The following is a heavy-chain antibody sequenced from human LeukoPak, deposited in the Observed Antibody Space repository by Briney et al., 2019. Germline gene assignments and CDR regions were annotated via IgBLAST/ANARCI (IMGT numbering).Heavy chain of an antibody. D-gene: IGHD2-2*01. V-gene: IGHV1-2*06. CDR3: ARLADCSSSSCRSFDY. CDR2: INPNSGFT. Sequence: ASVKVSFKASGYPFTGYYLHWVRQAPGQGLEWTGRINPNSGFTNYAQKFQGRVTMTRDTSISTAYMELSRLRSDDTAVYYCARLADCSSSSCRSFDYWGQGTLVTVSS. CDR1: GYPFTGYY. J-gene: IGHJ4*02.